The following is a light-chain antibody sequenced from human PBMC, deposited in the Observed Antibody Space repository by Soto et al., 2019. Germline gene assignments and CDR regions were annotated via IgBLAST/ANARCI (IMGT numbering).Light chain of an antibody. Sequence: QSALTQPASVSGSPGQSITISCTGTSSDVGSYNLVSWYQQYPGKAPKLMIYEVSYRPSGVSNRFSGSKSGNTASLTISGLQAEDEAAYYCSSFTTSSTRVFGTGTKVTVL. J-gene: IGLJ1*01. CDR3: SSFTTSSTRV. CDR1: SSDVGSYNL. V-gene: IGLV2-14*02. CDR2: EVS.